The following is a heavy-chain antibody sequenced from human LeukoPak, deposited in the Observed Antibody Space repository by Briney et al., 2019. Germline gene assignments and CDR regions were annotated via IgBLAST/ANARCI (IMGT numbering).Heavy chain of an antibody. CDR1: GFTVSSNY. CDR2: IYSGGST. Sequence: GGSLRLSCAASGFTVSSNYMSWVRQAPGKGLEWVSVIYSGGSTYYADSVKGRLVVSRDNSKNTLYLQVNNLRADDTAVYYCAKDRTSVAGFNWFDSWGQGTRVTVSS. CDR3: AKDRTSVAGFNWFDS. V-gene: IGHV3-53*01. D-gene: IGHD6-19*01. J-gene: IGHJ5*01.